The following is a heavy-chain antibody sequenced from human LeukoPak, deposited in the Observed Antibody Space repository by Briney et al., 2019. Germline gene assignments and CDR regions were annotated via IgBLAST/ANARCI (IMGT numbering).Heavy chain of an antibody. V-gene: IGHV3-11*01. D-gene: IGHD2-2*01. CDR1: GFTFSDYY. CDR2: ISSTGSTI. J-gene: IGHJ4*02. CDR3: ARGYCTSTICYAPFGY. Sequence: GGSLRLSCAASGFTFSDYYMSWIRQAPGKGLGWVSYISSTGSTIYYADSVKGRFTISRDNAKNSLFLQMNSLRAEDTAVYYCARGYCTSTICYAPFGYWGQGTLVTVSS.